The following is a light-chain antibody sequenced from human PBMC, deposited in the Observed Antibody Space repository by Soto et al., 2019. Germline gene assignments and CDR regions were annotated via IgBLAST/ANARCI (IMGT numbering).Light chain of an antibody. J-gene: IGKJ4*01. CDR1: QSVSTY. V-gene: IGKV3-11*01. CDR3: QQRSYWPT. Sequence: EIVLTQSPATLSLSPGERATLSCRASQSVSTYLVWYQQKPGHAPRLLIYDASNRATGIPARFSGSGSGTDFTLTISSLEPEDFAVYDCQQRSYWPTCGGGPKVEIK. CDR2: DAS.